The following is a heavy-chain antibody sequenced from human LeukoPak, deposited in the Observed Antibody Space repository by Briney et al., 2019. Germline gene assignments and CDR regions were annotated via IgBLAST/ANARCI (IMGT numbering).Heavy chain of an antibody. J-gene: IGHJ3*02. CDR3: ARPLGYCSGGSCYGDAFDI. Sequence: SETLSLTCTVFGGSISSSDYYWGWIRQPPGRRLEWIGTIYYSGSASYNPSLKGRVTMSVDTSKNQFSLKLSSVTAADTAVYYCARPLGYCSGGSCYGDAFDIWGQGTMVTVSS. D-gene: IGHD2-15*01. CDR1: GGSISSSDYY. V-gene: IGHV4-39*01. CDR2: IYYSGSA.